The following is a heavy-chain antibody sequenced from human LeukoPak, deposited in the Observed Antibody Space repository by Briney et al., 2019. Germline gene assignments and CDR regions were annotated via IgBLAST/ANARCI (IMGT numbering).Heavy chain of an antibody. CDR1: GYTFTSYG. Sequence: GASVKVSCKASGYTFTSYGISWVRQAPGQGLEWMGWISAYNGNTNYAQKLQGRVTMTTDTSTSTAYMELRSLRSDDTAVYYCARYTLRFGFRGDAFDIWGQGTMVTVSS. CDR2: ISAYNGNT. V-gene: IGHV1-18*01. D-gene: IGHD3-10*01. CDR3: ARYTLRFGFRGDAFDI. J-gene: IGHJ3*02.